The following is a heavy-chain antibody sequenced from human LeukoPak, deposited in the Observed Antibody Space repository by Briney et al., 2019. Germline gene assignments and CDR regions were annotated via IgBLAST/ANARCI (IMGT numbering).Heavy chain of an antibody. J-gene: IGHJ4*02. V-gene: IGHV1-69*13. CDR2: IIPIFGTA. CDR3: ARDTRHGHSYGYMVLGY. D-gene: IGHD5-18*01. Sequence: GASVKVSCKASGGTFSSYAISWVRQAPGQGLEWMGGIIPIFGTANYAQKFQGRVTITADESTSTAYMELSSLRSEDTAVYYCARDTRHGHSYGYMVLGYWGQGTLVTVSS. CDR1: GGTFSSYA.